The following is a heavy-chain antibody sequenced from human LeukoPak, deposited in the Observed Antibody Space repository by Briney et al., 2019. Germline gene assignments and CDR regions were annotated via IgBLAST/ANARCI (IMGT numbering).Heavy chain of an antibody. CDR2: IHTSGRT. CDR3: ATKGDGYYAFDI. J-gene: IGHJ3*02. D-gene: IGHD5-24*01. CDR1: AXSISSSNW. V-gene: IGHV4-28*01. Sequence: SETLSLTCAVSAXSISSSNWWGWIRQLPGKGLEWIGYIHTSGRTYYNPSLKSRVTMSVDTSKNQFSLNLSSVTAVDTAVYYCATKGDGYYAFDIWGQGTMVTVSS.